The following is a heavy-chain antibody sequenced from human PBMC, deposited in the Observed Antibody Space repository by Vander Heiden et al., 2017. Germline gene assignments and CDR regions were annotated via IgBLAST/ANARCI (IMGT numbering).Heavy chain of an antibody. CDR3: AKDSTKGIFVDYYFDY. CDR2: ISGSGGST. CDR1: GFTFSGYA. J-gene: IGHJ4*02. D-gene: IGHD3-3*01. V-gene: IGHV3-23*01. Sequence: EVQLLESGGGLVQPGGSLRLSCAASGFTFSGYAMSWVRQARQAPGKGLEWVSAISGSGGSTYYADSVKGRFTITRDNSKNTLYLQMNSLRAEDTAVYYCAKDSTKGIFVDYYFDYWGQGTLVTVSS.